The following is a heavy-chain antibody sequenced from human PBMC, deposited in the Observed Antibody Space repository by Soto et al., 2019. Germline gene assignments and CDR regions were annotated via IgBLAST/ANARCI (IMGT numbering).Heavy chain of an antibody. CDR3: ARGSAYSDCELQY. V-gene: IGHV3-23*01. Sequence: EVQLLESGGGLVRPGGSLRLSCAASGFTFSSYAMTWVRQAPGKGLEWVSGVSGTGGSAYYADSVKGRFTIPRDNSTNTRYVHMNSLRAEDTALYYCARGSAYSDCELQYLGQGTLVTVSS. J-gene: IGHJ4*02. CDR1: GFTFSSYA. D-gene: IGHD2-21*02. CDR2: VSGTGGSA.